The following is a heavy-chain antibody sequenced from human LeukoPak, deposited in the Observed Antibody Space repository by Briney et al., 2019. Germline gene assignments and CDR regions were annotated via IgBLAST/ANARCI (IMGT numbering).Heavy chain of an antibody. CDR2: ISSSGSTI. D-gene: IGHD6-13*01. CDR1: GFTFSSYE. V-gene: IGHV3-48*03. Sequence: GGSLRLSCAASGFTFSSYEMNWVRQAPGKGLERVSYISSSGSTIYYADSVKGRFTIYRDNAKNSLYLQMNSLRAEDTAVYYCARPGSSWDDAFDIWGQGTMVTVSS. CDR3: ARPGSSWDDAFDI. J-gene: IGHJ3*02.